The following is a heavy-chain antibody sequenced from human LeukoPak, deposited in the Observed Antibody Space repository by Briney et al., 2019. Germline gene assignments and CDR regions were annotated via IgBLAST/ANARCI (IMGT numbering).Heavy chain of an antibody. Sequence: SVKVSCKASGGTFSSYTISWVRQAPGQGLEWMGGIIPIFGTANYAQKFQGRVTITTDESTSTAYMELSSLRSEDTAVYYCARAMVVVVTAAFDIWGQGTMVTVSS. V-gene: IGHV1-69*05. J-gene: IGHJ3*02. CDR2: IIPIFGTA. CDR1: GGTFSSYT. D-gene: IGHD2-21*02. CDR3: ARAMVVVVTAAFDI.